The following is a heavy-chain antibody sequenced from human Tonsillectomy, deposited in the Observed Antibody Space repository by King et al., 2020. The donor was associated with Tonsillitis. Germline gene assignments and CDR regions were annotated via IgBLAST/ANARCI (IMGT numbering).Heavy chain of an antibody. D-gene: IGHD4-23*01. CDR2: IFYSGST. CDR1: XGSISISXYY. V-gene: IGHV4-39*01. J-gene: IGHJ4*02. Sequence: LQLQESGPGLVKPSETLSLTCTISXGSISISXYYWGWIRQPPGKGLEWIGSIFYSGSTYYNPSLKSRVTISMDTSKNQFSLKVSSVTAADTAVYYCAKXPYGGXXGSSXDYWXXGTLVTVXS. CDR3: AKXPYGGXXGSSXDY.